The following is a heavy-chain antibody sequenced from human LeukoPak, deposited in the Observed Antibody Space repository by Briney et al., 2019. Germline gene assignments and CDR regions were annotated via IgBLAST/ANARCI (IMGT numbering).Heavy chain of an antibody. V-gene: IGHV4-59*01. D-gene: IGHD3-16*01. Sequence: SETLSLTCTVSGGSIRSYYWSWIRQPPGKGLEWIGYIYYSGSTNYNPSLKSRVTISVDTSKNQFSLKLSSVTAADTAVYYCARDLTYTASTRLLGYADYYGMDVWGQGTTVTVSS. J-gene: IGHJ6*02. CDR3: ARDLTYTASTRLLGYADYYGMDV. CDR2: IYYSGST. CDR1: GGSIRSYY.